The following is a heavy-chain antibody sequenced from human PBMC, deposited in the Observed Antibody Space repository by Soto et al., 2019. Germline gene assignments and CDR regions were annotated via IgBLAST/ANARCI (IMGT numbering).Heavy chain of an antibody. V-gene: IGHV3-30-3*01. CDR1: GFTFSSYA. Sequence: QVQLVESGGGVVQPGRSLRLSCAASGFTFSSYAMHWVRQAPGKGLEWVAVISYDGSNKYYADSVKGRFTISRDNSKNTLYLQMNSLRAEDTAVYYCASNRGYCTNGVCLDAFDIWGQGTMVTVSS. J-gene: IGHJ3*02. D-gene: IGHD2-8*01. CDR3: ASNRGYCTNGVCLDAFDI. CDR2: ISYDGSNK.